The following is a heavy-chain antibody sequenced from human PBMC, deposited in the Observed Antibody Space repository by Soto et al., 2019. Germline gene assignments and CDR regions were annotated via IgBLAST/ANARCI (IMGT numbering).Heavy chain of an antibody. Sequence: GASVKVSCKASGYTFTSYYMHWVRQAPGQGLEWMGIINPSGGSTSYAQKFQGRVTMTRDTSTSTVYMELSSLRSEDTAVYYCARGSTPGYCSGGSCYYGEYYYYGMGVWG. J-gene: IGHJ6*02. CDR2: INPSGGST. CDR1: GYTFTSYY. D-gene: IGHD2-15*01. V-gene: IGHV1-46*01. CDR3: ARGSTPGYCSGGSCYYGEYYYYGMGV.